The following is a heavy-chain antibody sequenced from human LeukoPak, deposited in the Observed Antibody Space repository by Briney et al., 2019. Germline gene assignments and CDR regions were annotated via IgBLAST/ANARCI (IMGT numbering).Heavy chain of an antibody. Sequence: ASVKVSFTASGYTFTVYYMHRVRQAPGQGLEWMGWINTNSGGTNYAQKFQGRVTMTRDTSISTAYMELSRLRSDDTAVYYCARVSVEMATIKGPYYCYMDVWGKGTTVTVS. CDR3: ARVSVEMATIKGPYYCYMDV. D-gene: IGHD5-24*01. CDR1: GYTFTVYY. CDR2: INTNSGGT. J-gene: IGHJ6*03. V-gene: IGHV1-2*02.